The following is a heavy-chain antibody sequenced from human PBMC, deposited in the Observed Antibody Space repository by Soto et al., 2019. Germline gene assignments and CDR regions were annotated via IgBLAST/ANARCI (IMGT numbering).Heavy chain of an antibody. CDR1: GGSVSSNSAA. D-gene: IGHD3-3*02. CDR2: TYYRSKWYN. J-gene: IGHJ3*02. V-gene: IGHV6-1*01. CDR3: ARDSLSAFDI. Sequence: QTLPLTGASSGGSVSSNSAAWNWIRQSPSRGLEWLGRTYYRSKWYNDYAVSVKSRITINPDTSKNQFSLQLNSVTPEDTAVYYCARDSLSAFDIWGQGTMVTVSS.